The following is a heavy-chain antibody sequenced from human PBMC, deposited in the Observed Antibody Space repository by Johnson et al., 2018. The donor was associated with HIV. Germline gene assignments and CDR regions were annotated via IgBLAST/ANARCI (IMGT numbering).Heavy chain of an antibody. CDR2: ISNDGSNK. CDR1: GFTLSNNA. J-gene: IGHJ3*02. Sequence: QVQLVESGGGLIQPGGSLRLSCAASGFTLSNNALHWVRQAPGKGLEWVAVISNDGSNKYYADSVKGRFSISRDNSKNIVYLQMNSLKTEDTAVYYCATDRGYYDSSGYSRVFDIWGQGTMVTVSS. V-gene: IGHV3-30*07. CDR3: ATDRGYYDSSGYSRVFDI. D-gene: IGHD3-22*01.